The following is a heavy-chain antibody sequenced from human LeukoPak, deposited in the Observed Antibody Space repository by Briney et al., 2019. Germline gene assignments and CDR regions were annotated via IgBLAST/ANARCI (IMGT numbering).Heavy chain of an antibody. CDR1: GFTFSSYW. CDR2: IKQDGSEK. CDR3: ASLGNSYDFWSGYPLYYYYYMDV. D-gene: IGHD3-3*01. Sequence: GGSLRLSCAASGFTFSSYWMSWVRQAPGKGLEWVDNIKQDGSEKYYVDSVKGRFTISRDNAKNSLYLQMNSLRAEDTAVYYCASLGNSYDFWSGYPLYYYYYMDVWGKGTTVTVSS. V-gene: IGHV3-7*01. J-gene: IGHJ6*03.